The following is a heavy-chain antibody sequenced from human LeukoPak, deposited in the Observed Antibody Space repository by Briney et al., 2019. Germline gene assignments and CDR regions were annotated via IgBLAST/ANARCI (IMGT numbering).Heavy chain of an antibody. J-gene: IGHJ4*02. CDR1: GVTFTTYT. CDR2: VVGNGGTT. Sequence: GGSLRLSCAASGVTFTTYTIHWVRQAPGKGLEYVSAVVGNGGTTYANSVKGRFIISRDNSKNTVYLQMGSLRAEDTAVYYCARERAFYYFDFWGPGTLVTVSS. V-gene: IGHV3-64*01. CDR3: ARERAFYYFDF.